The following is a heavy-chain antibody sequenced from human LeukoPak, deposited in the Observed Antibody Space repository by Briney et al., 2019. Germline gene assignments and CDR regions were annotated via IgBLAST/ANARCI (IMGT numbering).Heavy chain of an antibody. Sequence: SETLSLTCTVSGGSISSYYWSWIRQPPGKGLEGIGYIYYSGSTNYNPSLESRVTISVDTSKNQFSLKLSSVTAADTAVYYCARLSSGWAHFDYWGQGTLVTVSS. CDR2: IYYSGST. J-gene: IGHJ4*02. D-gene: IGHD6-19*01. V-gene: IGHV4-59*01. CDR1: GGSISSYY. CDR3: ARLSSGWAHFDY.